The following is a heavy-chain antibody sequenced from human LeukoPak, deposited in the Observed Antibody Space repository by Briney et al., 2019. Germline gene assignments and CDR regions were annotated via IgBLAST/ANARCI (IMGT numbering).Heavy chain of an antibody. Sequence: GSLRLSCAASGFTFSSYEVNWVRQAPGKGLEWVSYISSSGRTTYYADSVKGRFTISRDNAKNSLYLQMNSLRAEDTAVYYCAELGITMIGGVWGKGTTVTISS. V-gene: IGHV3-48*03. CDR3: AELGITMIGGV. D-gene: IGHD3-10*02. J-gene: IGHJ6*04. CDR2: ISSSGRTT. CDR1: GFTFSSYE.